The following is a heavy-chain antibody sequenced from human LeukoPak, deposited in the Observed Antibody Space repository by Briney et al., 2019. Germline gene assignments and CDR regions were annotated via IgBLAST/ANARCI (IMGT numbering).Heavy chain of an antibody. CDR1: GFTFSSYS. CDR2: ISSSSSYI. CDR3: ARDGSDDYGDRGDAFDI. Sequence: GGSLRLSCAASGFTFSSYSMNWVRQAPGKGLEWVSSISSSSSYIYYADSVKGRFTISRDNAKNSLYLQMNSLRAEDTAVYYCARDGSDDYGDRGDAFDIWGQGTMVTVSS. D-gene: IGHD4-17*01. J-gene: IGHJ3*02. V-gene: IGHV3-21*01.